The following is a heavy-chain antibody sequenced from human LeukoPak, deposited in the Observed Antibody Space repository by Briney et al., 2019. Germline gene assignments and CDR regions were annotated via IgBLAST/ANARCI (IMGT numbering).Heavy chain of an antibody. Sequence: SETLSLTCTVSGGSISGYYWNWIRQPPGKGLEWIGYIDYSGNSDYNPSLKSRVSISVDTSKNQLSLKLSSVTAADTAIYYCARAHSNNWHVDYWGQGTLVTVSS. D-gene: IGHD1-1*01. CDR3: ARAHSNNWHVDY. J-gene: IGHJ4*02. V-gene: IGHV4-59*01. CDR2: IDYSGNS. CDR1: GGSISGYY.